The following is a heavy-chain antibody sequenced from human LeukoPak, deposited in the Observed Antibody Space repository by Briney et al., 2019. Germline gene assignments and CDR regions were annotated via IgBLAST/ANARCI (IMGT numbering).Heavy chain of an antibody. Sequence: PSETLSLTCTVSGGSISSYYCSWIRQPPGKGLEWIGYIYYSGSTNYNPSLKSRVTISVDTSKNQFSLNLSSVTAADTAVCYCARAARGYCSGYSRPGAFDIWGQGTMVTVSS. CDR3: ARAARGYCSGYSRPGAFDI. D-gene: IGHD2-15*01. J-gene: IGHJ3*02. CDR1: GGSISSYY. CDR2: IYYSGST. V-gene: IGHV4-59*01.